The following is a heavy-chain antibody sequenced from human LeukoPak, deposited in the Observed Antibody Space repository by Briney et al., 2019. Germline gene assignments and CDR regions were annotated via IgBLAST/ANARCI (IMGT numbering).Heavy chain of an antibody. Sequence: ASVKVSCKASGYTFTNYGISWVRQAPGQGLEWMGWISGYNGNTNYAQKFQGRVTMTRDTSISTAYMELSRLRSDDTAVYYCARGWELLPISYYYYGMDVWGQGTTVTVSS. D-gene: IGHD1-26*01. V-gene: IGHV1-18*01. CDR1: GYTFTNYG. CDR3: ARGWELLPISYYYYGMDV. J-gene: IGHJ6*02. CDR2: ISGYNGNT.